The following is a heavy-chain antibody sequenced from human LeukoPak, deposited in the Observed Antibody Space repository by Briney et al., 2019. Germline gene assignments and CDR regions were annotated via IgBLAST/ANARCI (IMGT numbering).Heavy chain of an antibody. CDR3: ARYSYGFTYYFDY. D-gene: IGHD5-18*01. CDR1: GGSFSGYY. CDR2: ITYSGST. J-gene: IGHJ4*02. V-gene: IGHV4-34*01. Sequence: TSETLSLTCADYGGSFSGYYWSWIRQPPGKGLEWIGEITYSGSTNYNPSLKSRVTISVDTSKNQFSLKLSSVTAADTAVYYCARYSYGFTYYFDYWGQGTLVTVSS.